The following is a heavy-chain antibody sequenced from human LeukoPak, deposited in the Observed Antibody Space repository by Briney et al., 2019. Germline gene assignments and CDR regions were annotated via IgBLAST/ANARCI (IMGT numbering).Heavy chain of an antibody. CDR3: ARAYSSSWTRGYFDY. D-gene: IGHD6-13*01. Sequence: GGSLRLSCAASGSTFNNYEMNWVRQAPGKGLEWVSSISGGASNIYYADSVKGRFTTSRDNAENSLYLQMNSLRADDTAVYYCARAYSSSWTRGYFDYWGQGTLVTVSS. J-gene: IGHJ4*02. CDR1: GSTFNNYE. CDR2: ISGGASNI. V-gene: IGHV3-48*03.